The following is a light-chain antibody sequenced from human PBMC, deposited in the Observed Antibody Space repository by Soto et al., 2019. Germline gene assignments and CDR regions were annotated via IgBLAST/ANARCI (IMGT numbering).Light chain of an antibody. V-gene: IGKV3-20*01. J-gene: IGKJ5*01. CDR3: QQYGSSPIT. CDR2: GAS. Sequence: EIVLTQSPGTLSLSPGERATLSCRASQSVSSSYLAWYQQKPGQAPRLLIYGASSRATGIPDRFSGSGSGTDFTLTISRLEPEDFAVYYCQQYGSSPITFGQGARLANK. CDR1: QSVSSSY.